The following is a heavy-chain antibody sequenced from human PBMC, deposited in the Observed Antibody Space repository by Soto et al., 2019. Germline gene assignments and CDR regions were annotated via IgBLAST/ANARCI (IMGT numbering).Heavy chain of an antibody. CDR2: IYSGGST. J-gene: IGHJ6*02. V-gene: IGHV3-53*02. CDR1: GFTVSSNY. Sequence: EVQLVETGGGLIQPGGSLRLSCAASGFTVSSNYMSWVRQAPGKGLEWVSVIYSGGSTYYADSVKGRFTISRDNSKNTLYLQMNSLRAVGTAVYYCARGAPVAARPGQYYYYGMDVCGRGTTVTVSS. D-gene: IGHD6-6*01. CDR3: ARGAPVAARPGQYYYYGMDV.